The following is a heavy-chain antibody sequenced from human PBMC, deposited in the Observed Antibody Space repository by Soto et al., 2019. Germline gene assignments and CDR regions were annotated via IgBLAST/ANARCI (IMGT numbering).Heavy chain of an antibody. CDR3: ARSYDFWSGYYI. Sequence: PSETLSLTYAVSGGSVSSGSYYWSWIRQPPGKGLEWIGYIYYSGSTNYNPSLKSRVTISVDTSKNQFSLKLSSVTAADTAVYYCARSYDFWSGYYIWGQGTLVTVSS. J-gene: IGHJ4*02. V-gene: IGHV4-61*01. CDR2: IYYSGST. D-gene: IGHD3-3*01. CDR1: GGSVSSGSYY.